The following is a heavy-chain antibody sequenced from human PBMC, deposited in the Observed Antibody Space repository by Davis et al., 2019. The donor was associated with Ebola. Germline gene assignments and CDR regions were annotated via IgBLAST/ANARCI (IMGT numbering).Heavy chain of an antibody. D-gene: IGHD3-22*01. Sequence: AASVKVSCKASGYTFTNYDVHWVRQGTGQGLEWIGWMNPNSGNTGYGQKFQGRVTMTEDTSTDTAYMELSSLRSEDTAVYYCATHISYYYDSSGDYFDYWGQGTPVTVSS. CDR3: ATHISYYYDSSGDYFDY. J-gene: IGHJ4*02. V-gene: IGHV1-8*01. CDR2: MNPNSGNT. CDR1: GYTFTNYD.